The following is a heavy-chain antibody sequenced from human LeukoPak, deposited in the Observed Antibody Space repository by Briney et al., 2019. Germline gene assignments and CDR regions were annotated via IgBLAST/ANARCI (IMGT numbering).Heavy chain of an antibody. CDR2: IYTGGST. CDR1: GVSINSGSYC. D-gene: IGHD3-22*01. J-gene: IGHJ4*02. Sequence: SQTLSLTCSVSGVSINSGSYCWSWIRQPAGKGLEWIGRIYTGGSTNYNPSLKSRVTISLDTSKNQVSLKLSSVTAADTAVYYCARGRYYYDNNWGQGTLVTVSS. V-gene: IGHV4-61*02. CDR3: ARGRYYYDNN.